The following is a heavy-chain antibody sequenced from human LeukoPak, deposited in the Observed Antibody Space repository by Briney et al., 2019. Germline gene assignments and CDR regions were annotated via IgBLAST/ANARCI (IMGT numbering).Heavy chain of an antibody. CDR1: GFSLSSYE. CDR3: ARDIVNGPFVISLES. CDR2: ISSGGNTQ. V-gene: IGHV3-48*03. Sequence: PGGSLRLSCAASGFSLSSYEMNWIGQVPGKGLEWGSHISSGGNTQYYADSVRGRFTMSRDDAKNSLDLQMDSLRIEDTGVYYCARDIVNGPFVISLESWGQGARVTVSS. D-gene: IGHD2-21*01. J-gene: IGHJ4*02.